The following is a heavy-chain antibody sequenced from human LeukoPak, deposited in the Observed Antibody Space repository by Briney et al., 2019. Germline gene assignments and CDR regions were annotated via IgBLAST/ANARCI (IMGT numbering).Heavy chain of an antibody. Sequence: ASVNVSCKASGYTFTGYYMHWVRQAPGQGLEWMGWINPNSGGTNYAQKFQGRVTMTRDTSTSAVYMELSSLRSEDTAVYYCARDRGSYPDDAFDIWGQGTMVTVSS. CDR2: INPNSGGT. V-gene: IGHV1-2*02. CDR1: GYTFTGYY. D-gene: IGHD1-26*01. CDR3: ARDRGSYPDDAFDI. J-gene: IGHJ3*02.